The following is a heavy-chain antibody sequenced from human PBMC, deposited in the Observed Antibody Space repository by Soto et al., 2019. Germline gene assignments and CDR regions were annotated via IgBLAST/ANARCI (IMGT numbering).Heavy chain of an antibody. CDR1: GFTFGDYA. D-gene: IGHD3-3*01. J-gene: IGHJ4*02. V-gene: IGHV3-9*01. CDR3: ALWVLEGLPHSFDF. Sequence: GGSLRLSCAASGFTFGDYAMHWVRQAPGKGLEWVSGISWNSGSICYADSVKGRFTISRDNAKNSLYLQMNSLRAEDTAVYYWALWVLEGLPHSFDFWGQETLVTVP. CDR2: ISWNSGSI.